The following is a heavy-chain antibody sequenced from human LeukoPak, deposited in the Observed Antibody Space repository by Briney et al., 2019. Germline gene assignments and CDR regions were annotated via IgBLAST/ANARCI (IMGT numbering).Heavy chain of an antibody. CDR1: GFTFSSYW. CDR3: AREYYDSSGSPYFDY. D-gene: IGHD3-22*01. CDR2: INSDGSST. Sequence: GGSLRLSCAASGFTFSSYWMHWVRQAPGKGLVWVSRINSDGSSTTYGDSVKGRFTISSDNAKNTLYMYIHRLRAEDTAVYYCAREYYDSSGSPYFDYWGQGTLVTVSS. J-gene: IGHJ4*02. V-gene: IGHV3-74*01.